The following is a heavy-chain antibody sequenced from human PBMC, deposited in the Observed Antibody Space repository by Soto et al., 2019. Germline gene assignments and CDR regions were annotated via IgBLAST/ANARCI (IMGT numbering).Heavy chain of an antibody. D-gene: IGHD3-10*01. CDR1: GFTFSNYT. Sequence: LRLSCAASGFTFSNYTMHWVRQAPGKGLEWVALISYDEIDEYFADAVKGRFTISRDNSKNTLYLQMDSLRAEDTAVYYCAGRSGSSDYWGRGTLVTVSS. CDR3: AGRSGSSDY. V-gene: IGHV3-30*04. CDR2: ISYDEIDE. J-gene: IGHJ4*02.